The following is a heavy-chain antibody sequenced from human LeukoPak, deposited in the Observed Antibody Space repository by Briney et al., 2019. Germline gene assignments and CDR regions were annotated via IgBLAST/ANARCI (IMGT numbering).Heavy chain of an antibody. CDR1: GGTFSSYA. J-gene: IGHJ5*02. D-gene: IGHD3-16*01. CDR2: IIPIFGTA. V-gene: IGHV1-69*13. Sequence: SVKVSCKASGGTFSSYAISWVRQAPGQGLEWMGGIIPIFGTANYAQRFQGRVTITADESTSTAYMELSSLRSEDTAVYYCARDYTLQGWFDPWGQGTLVTVSS. CDR3: ARDYTLQGWFDP.